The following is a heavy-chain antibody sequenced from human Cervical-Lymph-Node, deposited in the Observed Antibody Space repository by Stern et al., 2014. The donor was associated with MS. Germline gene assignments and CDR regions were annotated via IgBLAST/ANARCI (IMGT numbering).Heavy chain of an antibody. CDR3: ARDSEILFAMDV. J-gene: IGHJ6*02. V-gene: IGHV1-69*01. Sequence: QVQLVQSGAEVKKPGSSVMVSCKASGGTFSDNAFSWVRQAPGQGLEWMGGIIPIFDSANYAQKFQGRVTIAADESTTTAYLELTSLRSDDTAIYYCARDSEILFAMDVWGQGTTVTVSS. CDR1: GGTFSDNA. CDR2: IIPIFDSA. D-gene: IGHD1-14*01.